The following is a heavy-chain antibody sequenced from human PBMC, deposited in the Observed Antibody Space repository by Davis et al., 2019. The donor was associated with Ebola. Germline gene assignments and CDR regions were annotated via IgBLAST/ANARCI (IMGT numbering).Heavy chain of an antibody. D-gene: IGHD2-21*02. Sequence: GESLKIFCAASGFTFSTYSMNWVRQAPGKGLEWVSYISSSSSTIYYADSVKDRFTLSRDNAKNSLYLQMNSLRDEDTVVYYCARAEYCGGDCYPFDYWGQGTLVTVSS. CDR2: ISSSSSTI. CDR3: ARAEYCGGDCYPFDY. J-gene: IGHJ4*02. CDR1: GFTFSTYS. V-gene: IGHV3-48*02.